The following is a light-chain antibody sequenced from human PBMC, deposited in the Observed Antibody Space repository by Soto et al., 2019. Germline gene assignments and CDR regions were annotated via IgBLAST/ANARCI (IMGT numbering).Light chain of an antibody. J-gene: IGKJ1*01. V-gene: IGKV3-15*01. CDR2: GAS. Sequence: EIVMTQSPATLSVSPGERATLSCTASQSVTTNLAWYQQKPGQAPRLLIYGASTRATGIPARFSGSGSGTEFTLTISSLQSEDFAVYYCKQYNDWPRTFGQGTKVDI. CDR1: QSVTTN. CDR3: KQYNDWPRT.